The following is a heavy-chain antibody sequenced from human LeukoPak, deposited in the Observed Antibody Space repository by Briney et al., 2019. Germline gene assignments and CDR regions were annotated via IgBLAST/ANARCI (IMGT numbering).Heavy chain of an antibody. D-gene: IGHD5-12*01. V-gene: IGHV3-7*01. Sequence: GGSLRLSCAASGFSFRTYWMSWVRQAPGKGLEWVANINQDGSDIYYMDSVKGRFTLSRDNAKNSLYLQMNSLRAEDTAVYYCARGEWLRSGELYHGLDVWGQGTAVTVSS. J-gene: IGHJ6*02. CDR1: GFSFRTYW. CDR2: INQDGSDI. CDR3: ARGEWLRSGELYHGLDV.